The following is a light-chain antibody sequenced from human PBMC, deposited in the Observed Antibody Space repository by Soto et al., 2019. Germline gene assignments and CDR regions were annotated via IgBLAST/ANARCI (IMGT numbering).Light chain of an antibody. V-gene: IGKV3-11*01. CDR1: QSVSSS. CDR3: QQRSNWPPEVT. J-gene: IGKJ3*01. Sequence: EIVLTQSPDTLSLSPGERATLSCRASQSVSSSLAWYQQKPGQAPRLLIYDAYKRATGIPARFSGSGSGTDFTLTISSLEPEDFAVYYGQQRSNWPPEVTFGPGTKVDIK. CDR2: DAY.